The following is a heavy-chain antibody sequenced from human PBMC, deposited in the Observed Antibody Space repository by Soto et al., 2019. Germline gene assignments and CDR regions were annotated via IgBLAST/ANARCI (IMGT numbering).Heavy chain of an antibody. CDR2: IWYDGSNK. J-gene: IGHJ6*02. CDR3: ARSLTHYYYYGMDV. Sequence: QVQLVESGGGVVQPGRSLRLSCAASGFTFSSYGMHWVRPAPGKGLEWVAVIWYDGSNKYYADSVKGRFTISRDNSKNTLYLQMNSLRAEDTAVYYCARSLTHYYYYGMDVWGQGTTVTVSS. CDR1: GFTFSSYG. V-gene: IGHV3-33*01.